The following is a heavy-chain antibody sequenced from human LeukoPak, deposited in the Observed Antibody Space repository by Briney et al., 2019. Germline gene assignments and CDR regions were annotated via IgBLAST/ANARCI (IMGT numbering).Heavy chain of an antibody. J-gene: IGHJ3*02. CDR3: ARDRRVGGWGGAFDM. D-gene: IGHD2-21*01. V-gene: IGHV3-7*01. CDR1: GFTLSSYA. Sequence: GGSLRLSCAASGFTLSSYAMNWVRQAPGKGLEYVANIKQDGSEKYYVDSMKGRFTISRDNAKNSLYLQIDSLRAEDTAVYYCARDRRVGGWGGAFDMWGHGTQVTVSS. CDR2: IKQDGSEK.